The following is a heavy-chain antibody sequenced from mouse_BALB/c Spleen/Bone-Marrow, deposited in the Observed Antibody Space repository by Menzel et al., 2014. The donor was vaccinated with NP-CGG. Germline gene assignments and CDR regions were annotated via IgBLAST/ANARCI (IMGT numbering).Heavy chain of an antibody. CDR2: ISSGTSTI. Sequence: EVKLMESGGGLVQPGGSRKLSCAASGFTFSSFGMHWVRRAPERGLEWVAYISSGTSTIYYADTVKGRFTISRDNPKNTLFLQMTSLRSEDTAMYYCARDDGYYIRNAMDYWGQGTSVTVSS. CDR3: ARDDGYYIRNAMDY. J-gene: IGHJ4*01. D-gene: IGHD2-3*01. V-gene: IGHV5-17*02. CDR1: GFTFSSFG.